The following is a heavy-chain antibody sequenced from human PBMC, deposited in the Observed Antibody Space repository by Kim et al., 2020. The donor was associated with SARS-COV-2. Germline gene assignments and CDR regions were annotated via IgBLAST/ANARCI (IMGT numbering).Heavy chain of an antibody. CDR3: AKGLTSSCNSAIDI. Sequence: GGSLRLSCAASGFTFSSYAMTWVRQAPGRTLEWVSSISGSGNTTFYAHSVKGRFSISRDNSKSTLFLQMNSLRAEDTAVYFCAKGLTSSCNSAIDIWGQG. J-gene: IGHJ3*02. D-gene: IGHD2-15*01. CDR2: ISGSGNTT. CDR1: GFTFSSYA. V-gene: IGHV3-23*01.